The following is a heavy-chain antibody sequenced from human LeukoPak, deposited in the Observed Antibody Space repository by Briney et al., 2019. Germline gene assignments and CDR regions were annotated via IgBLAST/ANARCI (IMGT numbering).Heavy chain of an antibody. CDR3: ARVSRRYDYYYYYYMDV. J-gene: IGHJ6*03. CDR1: GGSFSGCY. V-gene: IGHV4-34*01. Sequence: PSETLSLTCAVYGGSFSGCYWSWIRQPPGKGLEWIGEINHSGSTNYNPSLKSRVTISVDTSKNQFSLKLSSVTAADTAVYYCARVSRRYDYYYYYYMDVWGKGTTVTVSS. CDR2: INHSGST. D-gene: IGHD1-1*01.